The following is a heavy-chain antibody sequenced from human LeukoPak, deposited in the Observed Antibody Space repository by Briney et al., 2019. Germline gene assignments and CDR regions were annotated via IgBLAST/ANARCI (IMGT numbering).Heavy chain of an antibody. D-gene: IGHD3-10*01. Sequence: GESLRLSCAASGFTFSSYWMSWVRQAPGKGLEWVANIKQDGSEKYYVDSVKGRFTISRDNAKNSLYLQMNSLRAEDTAVYYCARAGPFGESYFDYWGQGTLVTVSS. V-gene: IGHV3-7*01. CDR2: IKQDGSEK. CDR1: GFTFSSYW. J-gene: IGHJ4*02. CDR3: ARAGPFGESYFDY.